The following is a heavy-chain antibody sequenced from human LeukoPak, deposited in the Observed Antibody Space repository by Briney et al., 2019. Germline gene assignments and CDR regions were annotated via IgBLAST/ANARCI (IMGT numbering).Heavy chain of an antibody. CDR3: ARDADHIVGY. CDR1: GFIFSSYA. J-gene: IGHJ4*02. D-gene: IGHD2-21*01. Sequence: GGSLRLSCAASGFIFSSYAMHWVRQAPGKGLEWVAVISYDGSNKYYADSVKGRFTISRDNSKSTLYLQMNSLRAEDTAVYYCARDADHIVGYWGQGTLVTVSS. CDR2: ISYDGSNK. V-gene: IGHV3-30*04.